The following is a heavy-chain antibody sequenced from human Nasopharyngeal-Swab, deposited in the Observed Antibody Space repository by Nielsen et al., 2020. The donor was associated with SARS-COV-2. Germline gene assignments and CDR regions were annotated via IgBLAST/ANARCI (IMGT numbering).Heavy chain of an antibody. V-gene: IGHV4-59*01. CDR3: AREDSSGYYYFDY. CDR2: IYYSGST. J-gene: IGHJ4*02. Sequence: SETLSLTCTVSGGSISSYYWSWIRQPPGTGLEWIGYIYYSGSTNYNPSLKSRVTISVDTSKNQFSLKLSSVTAADTAVYYCAREDSSGYYYFDYWGQGTLVTVSS. CDR1: GGSISSYY. D-gene: IGHD3-22*01.